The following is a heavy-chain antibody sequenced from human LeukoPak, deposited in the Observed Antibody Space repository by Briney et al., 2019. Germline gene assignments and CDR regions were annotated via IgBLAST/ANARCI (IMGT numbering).Heavy chain of an antibody. CDR3: ARDRYYYGSGSSQWGDAFDI. J-gene: IGHJ3*02. D-gene: IGHD3-10*01. CDR1: GGSISSYY. V-gene: IGHV4-59*01. Sequence: SETLSLTCPVSGGSISSYYWSWIRQPPGKGLEWIGYIYYSGSTNYNPSLKSRVTISVDTSKNQFSLKLSSVTAADTAVYYCARDRYYYGSGSSQWGDAFDIWGQGTMVTVSS. CDR2: IYYSGST.